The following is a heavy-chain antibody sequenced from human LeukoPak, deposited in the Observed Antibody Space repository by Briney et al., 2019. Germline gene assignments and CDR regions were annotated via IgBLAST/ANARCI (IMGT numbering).Heavy chain of an antibody. D-gene: IGHD2-2*01. V-gene: IGHV4-34*01. CDR1: GGSFSGYY. J-gene: IGHJ4*02. CDR3: ARGMGSTVHFDY. CDR2: INHSGST. Sequence: PSETLSLTCAVYGGSFSGYYWSWIRQPPGKGLEWIGEINHSGSTNYNPSLKSRVTISVDTSKNQFSLKLSSVTAADTAVYYCARGMGSTVHFDYWGQGTLVTVSS.